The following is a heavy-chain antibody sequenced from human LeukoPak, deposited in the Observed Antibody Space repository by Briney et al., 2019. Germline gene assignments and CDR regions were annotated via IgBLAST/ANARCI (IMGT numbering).Heavy chain of an antibody. V-gene: IGHV1-69*05. D-gene: IGHD3-22*01. J-gene: IGHJ4*02. CDR1: GGTFSSYC. Sequence: SVKVSCKASGGTFSSYCITWVRQAPGQGLEWMGGIIPISGRANYAQNFQGRVTITTDESTSTAYMELSSLRFEDTAVYYCARDVYDSSGYYYAWYYFDYWGQETLVTVCS. CDR2: IIPISGRA. CDR3: ARDVYDSSGYYYAWYYFDY.